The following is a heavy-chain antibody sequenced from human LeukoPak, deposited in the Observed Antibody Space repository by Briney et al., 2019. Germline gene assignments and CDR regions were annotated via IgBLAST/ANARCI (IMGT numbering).Heavy chain of an antibody. Sequence: GGSLRLSCAASGFIVSSNYMSWVRQAPGKGLEWVSVIYSGGSTYYTDSVKGRFTISRDNSKNTLYLQMNSLRAEDTAVYYCAKKMSITAASQVDYWGQGTLVTVSS. V-gene: IGHV3-53*01. J-gene: IGHJ4*02. CDR2: IYSGGST. D-gene: IGHD1-20*01. CDR1: GFIVSSNY. CDR3: AKKMSITAASQVDY.